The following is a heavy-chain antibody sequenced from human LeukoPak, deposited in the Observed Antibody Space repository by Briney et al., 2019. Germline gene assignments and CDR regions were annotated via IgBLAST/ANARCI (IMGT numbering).Heavy chain of an antibody. Sequence: GASVKVSCKASGYTFTSYGISWVRQAPGQGLEWMGWISAYNGNTNYAQKLQGRVTMTTDTSTSTAYMELRSLRSDDTAVYYCASGDGYSSSWGNYYYYMDVWGKGTTVTVSS. J-gene: IGHJ6*03. V-gene: IGHV1-18*01. CDR3: ASGDGYSSSWGNYYYYMDV. D-gene: IGHD6-13*01. CDR2: ISAYNGNT. CDR1: GYTFTSYG.